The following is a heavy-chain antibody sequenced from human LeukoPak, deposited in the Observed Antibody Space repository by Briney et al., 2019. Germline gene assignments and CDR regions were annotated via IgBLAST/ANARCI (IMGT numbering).Heavy chain of an antibody. CDR3: ARGGRSSGGYLYNFDY. CDR2: IYSGGSA. CDR1: GFTVSSNY. D-gene: IGHD1-26*01. Sequence: GGCLRLSCAASGFTVSSNYMCWVRPAPGKGLEWGSVIYSGGSAYYADSAKGRFTLSRDNSKNTLYLQMKSLRAEDTAVYYCARGGRSSGGYLYNFDYWGQGTLVTVSS. V-gene: IGHV3-53*01. J-gene: IGHJ4*02.